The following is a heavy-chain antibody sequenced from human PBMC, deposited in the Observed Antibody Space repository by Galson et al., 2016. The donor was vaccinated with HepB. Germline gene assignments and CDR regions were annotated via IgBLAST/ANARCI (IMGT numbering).Heavy chain of an antibody. D-gene: IGHD2-21*01. CDR3: ARGHVANGH. Sequence: SLRLSCAASGFTFTKFWMHWFRQVPGKGPVWIARINSDDSDITYADSVKGRFTVSRDNAKNTVFLQMSSLRVEDTAVYYCARGHVANGHWGQGSMVIVFS. J-gene: IGHJ4*02. CDR1: GFTFTKFW. V-gene: IGHV3-74*03. CDR2: INSDDSDI.